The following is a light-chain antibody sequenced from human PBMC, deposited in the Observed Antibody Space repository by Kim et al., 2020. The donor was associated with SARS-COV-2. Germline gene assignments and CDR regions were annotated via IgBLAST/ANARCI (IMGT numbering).Light chain of an antibody. J-gene: IGKJ1*01. Sequence: SPGDRATLSCSASPSVTSNSLAWYQQKPGQAPRLLIYGASTRASGIPDRFTGIGSGTDFTLTISRLEPEDFAVYYCQQYGSSTWTFGHGTKVDIK. CDR3: QQYGSSTWT. V-gene: IGKV3-20*01. CDR2: GAS. CDR1: PSVTSNS.